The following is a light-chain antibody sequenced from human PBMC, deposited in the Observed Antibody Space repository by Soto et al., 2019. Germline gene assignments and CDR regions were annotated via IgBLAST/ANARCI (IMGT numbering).Light chain of an antibody. V-gene: IGLV2-11*01. CDR3: CSYAGSYTLV. CDR2: DVV. J-gene: IGLJ3*02. Sequence: QSALTQPRSVSGSPGQSVTISCTGTSSDVGGYTYVSWYQQHPGKAPKLMIFDVVKRPSGVPDRFSGSKSGNTASLTISGLQAEDEADYYCCSYAGSYTLVFGGGTQLTVL. CDR1: SSDVGGYTY.